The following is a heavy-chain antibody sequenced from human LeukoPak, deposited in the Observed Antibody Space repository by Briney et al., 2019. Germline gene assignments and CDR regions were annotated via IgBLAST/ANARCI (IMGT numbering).Heavy chain of an antibody. CDR1: GGTFSSYT. D-gene: IGHD4-23*01. CDR2: IIPILGIA. CDR3: ARDGDMDYGGNSDH. Sequence: SVKVSCKASGGTFSSYTISWVRQAPGQGLEWMGRIIPILGIANYAQKFQGRVTITPDKSTSTAYMELSSLRSEDTAVYYCARDGDMDYGGNSDHWGQGTLVTVSS. J-gene: IGHJ5*02. V-gene: IGHV1-69*04.